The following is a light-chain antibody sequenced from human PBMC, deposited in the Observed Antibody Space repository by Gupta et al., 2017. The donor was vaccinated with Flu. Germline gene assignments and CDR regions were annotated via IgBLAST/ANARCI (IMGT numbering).Light chain of an antibody. CDR2: DDS. V-gene: IGLV3-21*02. CDR1: NIGSKS. Sequence: SSVLTQPPSVSVAPGPTARITCGGNNIGSKSVHWYQQKPGQAPVLVVYDDSDRPSGSPERFSGSNSGNTATLTISRVEAGEEADYYCQVWDSSSDHPYVFGTGTKVTVL. J-gene: IGLJ1*01. CDR3: QVWDSSSDHPYV.